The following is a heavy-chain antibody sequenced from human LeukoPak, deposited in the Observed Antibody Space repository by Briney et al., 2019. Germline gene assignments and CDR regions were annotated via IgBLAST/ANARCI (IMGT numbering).Heavy chain of an antibody. Sequence: SQTLSLTCAISGDSVSSNSAAWNWIRQSPPRGLEWLGRTYYRSKWYNDYAVSVKSRITINPDTSKNQFSLQLNSVTPEDTAVYYCARDRRSSSWNGVDYYYGIDVWGQGTTVTVSS. J-gene: IGHJ6*02. D-gene: IGHD6-13*01. CDR2: TYYRSKWYN. CDR1: GDSVSSNSAA. V-gene: IGHV6-1*01. CDR3: ARDRRSSSWNGVDYYYGIDV.